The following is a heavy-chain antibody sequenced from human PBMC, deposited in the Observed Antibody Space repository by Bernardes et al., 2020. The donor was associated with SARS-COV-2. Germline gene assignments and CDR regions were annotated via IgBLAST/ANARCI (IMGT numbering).Heavy chain of an antibody. Sequence: GGSLRLSCAASGFTFSNAWMNWVRQASGKGLEWVGHIKRKTDGGTTDYAAPVKGRFTISGDDSKNTMYLQMNSLKTEDTAVYYCTTGAEIYYDSSGFSYYFDFWGQGTLVTVSS. V-gene: IGHV3-15*07. D-gene: IGHD3-22*01. J-gene: IGHJ4*02. CDR3: TTGAEIYYDSSGFSYYFDF. CDR1: GFTFSNAW. CDR2: IKRKTDGGTT.